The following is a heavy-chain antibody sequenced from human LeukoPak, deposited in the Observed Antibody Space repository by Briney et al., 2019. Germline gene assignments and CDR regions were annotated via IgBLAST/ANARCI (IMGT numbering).Heavy chain of an antibody. Sequence: ASVKVSCKAPGYTFTSYGISWVRQAPGQGLEWMGWISAYNGNTNYAQKLQGRVTMTTDTSTSTAYMELRSLRSDDTAVYYCASSKYCSGGSCYGDYYYGMDVWGQGTTVTVSS. D-gene: IGHD2-15*01. CDR2: ISAYNGNT. V-gene: IGHV1-18*01. CDR3: ASSKYCSGGSCYGDYYYGMDV. J-gene: IGHJ6*02. CDR1: GYTFTSYG.